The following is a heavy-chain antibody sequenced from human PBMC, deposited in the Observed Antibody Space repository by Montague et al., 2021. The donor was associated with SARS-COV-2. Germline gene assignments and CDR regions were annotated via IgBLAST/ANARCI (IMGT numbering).Heavy chain of an antibody. J-gene: IGHJ3*02. V-gene: IGHV4-4*08. CDR2: IYNRGSS. CDR1: GGSISSFY. D-gene: IGHD1-26*01. CDR3: ASGFSGGPWAFDI. Sequence: SETLSLTCSVSGGSISSFYWSWIRQVPGKGLEWIGYIYNRGSSIYNPSLKSRVTISVDTSKSHVSLKLSSVTAADTAVYSCASGFSGGPWAFDIWGQGTIVTVSS.